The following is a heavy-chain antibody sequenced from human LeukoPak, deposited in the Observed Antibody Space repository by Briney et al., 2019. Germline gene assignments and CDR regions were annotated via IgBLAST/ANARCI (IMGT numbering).Heavy chain of an antibody. J-gene: IGHJ4*02. D-gene: IGHD6-13*01. Sequence: GRSLRLSCAASGFTFSSYAMSWVRQAPGKWLEWVSTISGSDGSTYHADSVKGRFTISRDNSKSTLYLQMNGLRAEDTAVYYCAKEAAGWFFDYWGQGTQVTVSS. CDR2: ISGSDGST. V-gene: IGHV3-23*01. CDR1: GFTFSSYA. CDR3: AKEAAGWFFDY.